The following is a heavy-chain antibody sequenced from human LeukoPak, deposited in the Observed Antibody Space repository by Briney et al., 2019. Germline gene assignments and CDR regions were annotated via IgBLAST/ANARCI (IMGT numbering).Heavy chain of an antibody. D-gene: IGHD3-22*01. V-gene: IGHV3-21*01. CDR2: ISHSSIYI. CDR1: GFTFSTFG. J-gene: IGHJ4*02. CDR3: ARGYYYDSSAAY. Sequence: GGSLRLSCAASGFTFSTFGFNWVRQAPGKGLEWVSSISHSSIYISYADSVKGRFTISRDNARNSLYLQMNSLRAEDSAVYYCARGYYYDSSAAYWGRGSLVSVSS.